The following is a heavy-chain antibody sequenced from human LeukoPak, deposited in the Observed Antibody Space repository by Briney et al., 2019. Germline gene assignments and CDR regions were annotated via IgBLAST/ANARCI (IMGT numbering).Heavy chain of an antibody. CDR1: GFAFSTYS. J-gene: IGHJ4*02. V-gene: IGHV3-48*01. Sequence: GGSLRLSCAASGFAFSTYSMNWVRQAPGKGLEWVSYISSSSSTIYYAASVKGRFTISRDNAKNSLYLQMNSLRAEDTAVYYCARDLSSGYSYYFDYWGQGTLVTVPS. CDR2: ISSSSSTI. D-gene: IGHD3-22*01. CDR3: ARDLSSGYSYYFDY.